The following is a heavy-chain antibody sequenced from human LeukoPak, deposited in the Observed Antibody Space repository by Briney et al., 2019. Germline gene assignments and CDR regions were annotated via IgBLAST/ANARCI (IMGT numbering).Heavy chain of an antibody. V-gene: IGHV4-59*01. D-gene: IGHD6-13*01. Sequence: SETLSLTCTVSGGSISTYYWSWIRQPPGKGLEWIGYIYYSGSTNYNPSLKSRVTISVDTSKNHFSLKLSSMTSADTAVYYCARGGSSWRQSPFDYWGQGTLVTVSS. CDR2: IYYSGST. J-gene: IGHJ4*02. CDR1: GGSISTYY. CDR3: ARGGSSWRQSPFDY.